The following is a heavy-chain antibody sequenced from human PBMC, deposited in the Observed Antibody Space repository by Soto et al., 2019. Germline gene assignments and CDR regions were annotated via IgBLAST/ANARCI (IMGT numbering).Heavy chain of an antibody. CDR1: GFTFDNAW. CDR2: IKSKTDGGTA. CDR3: TTDRGHMYDFDY. D-gene: IGHD2-8*01. Sequence: EVQLVESGGCLVKPGGSLRLSCAASGFTFDNAWMSWVRQAPGKGLEWVGRIKSKTDGGTADYAAPVKGRFTISRDDSKNTLFLQMNSLKTEDTAVYYCTTDRGHMYDFDYWGQGTLVPVSS. J-gene: IGHJ4*02. V-gene: IGHV3-15*01.